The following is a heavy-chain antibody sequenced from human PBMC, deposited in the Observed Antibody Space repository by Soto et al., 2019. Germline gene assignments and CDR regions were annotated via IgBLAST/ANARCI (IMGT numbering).Heavy chain of an antibody. V-gene: IGHV1-46*01. J-gene: IGHJ4*02. D-gene: IGHD3-22*01. CDR1: GYIFTKYY. Sequence: ASVKVSCKATGYIFTKYYIHWVRQAPGQGLEGMGIINPSGGSTRYAQNFQGRATMTRDTSTSTVSMELSSLRFEDTAVYYCAREGGLTYYYDSSGRYYDYWGQGTLVTVSS. CDR3: AREGGLTYYYDSSGRYYDY. CDR2: INPSGGST.